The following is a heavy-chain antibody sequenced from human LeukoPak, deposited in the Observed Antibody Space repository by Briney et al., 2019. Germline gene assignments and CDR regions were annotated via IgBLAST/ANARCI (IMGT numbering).Heavy chain of an antibody. Sequence: ASVKVSCKASGYTFTSYDVNWVRQATGQGLEWMGWMNPNSGNTGYAQKFQGRVTITINTSISTACMELSSLRSEDTAMYYCARGQNSKLPRLSYYYMDVWGKGTTVTVSS. CDR2: MNPNSGNT. D-gene: IGHD2/OR15-2a*01. J-gene: IGHJ6*03. CDR3: ARGQNSKLPRLSYYYMDV. V-gene: IGHV1-8*01. CDR1: GYTFTSYD.